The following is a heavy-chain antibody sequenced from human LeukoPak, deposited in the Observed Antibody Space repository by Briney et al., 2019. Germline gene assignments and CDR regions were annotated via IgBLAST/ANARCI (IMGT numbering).Heavy chain of an antibody. D-gene: IGHD3-22*01. CDR2: IIPILGIA. Sequence: ASVKVSCKASGGTFSSYTISGVRQAPGQGLEWMGRIIPILGIANYAQKFQGRVTITADKSTSTAYMELSSLRSEDTAVYYCAREPLEYYYDKGSFDYWGQGTLVTVSS. CDR1: GGTFSSYT. V-gene: IGHV1-69*04. CDR3: AREPLEYYYDKGSFDY. J-gene: IGHJ4*02.